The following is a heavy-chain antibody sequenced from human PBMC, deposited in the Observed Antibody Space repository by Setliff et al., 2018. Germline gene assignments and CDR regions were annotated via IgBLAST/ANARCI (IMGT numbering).Heavy chain of an antibody. Sequence: GGSLRLSCAASGFTFNDHYMSWIRQTPGKGLEWLCYISADDVSILYADSVKGRFSVSRDNAKNSVYLEMNSLRVEDTAVYYCARVGGYGWADHWGQGTLVTVSS. J-gene: IGHJ4*02. CDR3: ARVGGYGWADH. V-gene: IGHV3-11*01. D-gene: IGHD2-15*01. CDR1: GFTFNDHY. CDR2: ISADDVSI.